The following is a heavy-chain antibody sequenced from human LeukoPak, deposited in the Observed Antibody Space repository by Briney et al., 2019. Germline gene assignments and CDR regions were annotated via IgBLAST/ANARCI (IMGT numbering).Heavy chain of an antibody. CDR3: GRSRVVVIATGYYYYAMDA. D-gene: IGHD3-22*01. CDR1: GGTFSSYA. J-gene: IGHJ6*02. V-gene: IGHV1-69*13. CDR2: IIPMFETA. Sequence: ASVKVSCKASGGTFSSYAINWVRQAPGQGLEWMGEIIPMFETANYAQKFQGRVAITADASTRTAYMELSSLTSDDTAVYYCGRSRVVVIATGYYYYAMDAWGQGTTVTVSS.